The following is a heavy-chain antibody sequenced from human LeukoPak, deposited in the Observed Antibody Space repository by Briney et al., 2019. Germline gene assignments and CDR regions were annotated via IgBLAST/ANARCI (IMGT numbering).Heavy chain of an antibody. CDR1: GGSVSSGSYY. Sequence: SETLSLTCIVSGGSVSSGSYYWSWIRQPPGKGLEWIGYIYNSVRANYNPSLKSRVTISVDTSKNQFSLKLSSVTAADTAVYYCARSAGYYYYYGMDVWGQGTTVTVSS. CDR3: ARSAGYYYYYGMDV. V-gene: IGHV4-61*01. J-gene: IGHJ6*02. CDR2: IYNSVRA.